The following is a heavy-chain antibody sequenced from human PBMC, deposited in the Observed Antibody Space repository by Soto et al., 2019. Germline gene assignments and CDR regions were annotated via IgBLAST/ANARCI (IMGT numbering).Heavy chain of an antibody. CDR1: GFSLSTSGVG. V-gene: IGHV2-5*02. J-gene: IGHJ5*02. CDR3: AHSRYRGAGTTFIFWFDP. CDR2: IYWDDDK. Sequence: ASGPTLVNPTQTLTLTCTFSGFSLSTSGVGVSWIRQPPGKALEWLALIYWDDDKRYSPSLKSRLTITKDTSKNQVVLTMTNMDPVDTATYYCAHSRYRGAGTTFIFWFDPWGQGTLVTVSS. D-gene: IGHD1-1*01.